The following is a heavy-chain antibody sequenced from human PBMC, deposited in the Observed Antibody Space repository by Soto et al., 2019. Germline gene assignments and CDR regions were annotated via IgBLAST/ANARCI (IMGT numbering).Heavy chain of an antibody. D-gene: IGHD3-22*01. CDR1: GGSITRGYY. V-gene: IGHV4-31*03. J-gene: IGHJ4*02. Sequence: SETLSLTCTVSGGSITRGYYWSWIRQHPGKGLEWIGFIYYTGNTFYNPSLKSRLTISVDTSKKQFSLELTSVTAADTAVYYCARVFDSSGFYYIFDYWGQGTLVTVSS. CDR2: IYYTGNT. CDR3: ARVFDSSGFYYIFDY.